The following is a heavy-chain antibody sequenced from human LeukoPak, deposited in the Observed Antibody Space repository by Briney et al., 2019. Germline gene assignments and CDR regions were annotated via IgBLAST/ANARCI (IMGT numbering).Heavy chain of an antibody. D-gene: IGHD6-19*01. V-gene: IGHV3-21*04. Sequence: GGSLTLSCAASGFTFSSYHMNWVRQATGKGLEWVSSISSSNTYIYYADSMKGRFTIYRHNSENTLYLEMNSLRPEDTAVYYCARVGVGTVAGNYFDDWGQGTLVTVSS. J-gene: IGHJ4*02. CDR3: ARVGVGTVAGNYFDD. CDR2: ISSSNTYI. CDR1: GFTFSSYH.